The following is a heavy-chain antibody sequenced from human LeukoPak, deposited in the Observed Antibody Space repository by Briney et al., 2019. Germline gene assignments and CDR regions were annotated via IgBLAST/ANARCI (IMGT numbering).Heavy chain of an antibody. J-gene: IGHJ5*02. CDR2: INHSGST. CDR1: GGSFSGYY. CDR3: ARGKSGLFGELLRGSWFDP. Sequence: SETLSLTCAVYGGSFSGYYWSWVRQPPGKGLERSGEINHSGSTNYNPSLTRRVTISVDTSKNQFSLKLTSVTAADTAVYYCARGKSGLFGELLRGSWFDPWGQGTLVTVSS. V-gene: IGHV4-34*01. D-gene: IGHD3-10*02.